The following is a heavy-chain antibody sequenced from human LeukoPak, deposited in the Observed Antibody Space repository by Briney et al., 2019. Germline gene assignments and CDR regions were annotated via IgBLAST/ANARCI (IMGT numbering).Heavy chain of an antibody. CDR2: IYYSGST. CDR3: AGGSYDSTFDY. Sequence: SETLSLTCTVSGGSISSYYWSWIRQPPGKGLEWIGYIYYSGSTNYNPSLKSRVTISVDTSKNQFSLKLSSVTAADTAVYYCAGGSYDSTFDYWGQGTLVTVSS. V-gene: IGHV4-59*01. J-gene: IGHJ4*02. CDR1: GGSISSYY. D-gene: IGHD1-26*01.